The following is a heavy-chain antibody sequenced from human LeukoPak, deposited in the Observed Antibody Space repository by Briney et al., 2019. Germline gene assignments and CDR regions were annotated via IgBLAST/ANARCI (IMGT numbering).Heavy chain of an antibody. V-gene: IGHV4-34*01. CDR1: GGSFSVYY. CDR2: INHSGST. J-gene: IGHJ4*02. D-gene: IGHD3-16*01. Sequence: SETLSLTCAVYGGSFSVYYWSWIRQPPGKGLEWIGEINHSGSTNYNPSLKSRVTISVDTSKNQFSLKLSSVTAADTAVYYCARANYDYVWGSYFFDYWGQGTLVTVSS. CDR3: ARANYDYVWGSYFFDY.